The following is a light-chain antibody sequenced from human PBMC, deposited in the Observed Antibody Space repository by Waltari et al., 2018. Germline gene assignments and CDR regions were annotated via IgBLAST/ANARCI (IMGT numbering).Light chain of an antibody. J-gene: IGKJ4*01. Sequence: EIVLTQSPAALALSPGERATLYCRASESIDTYLAWYQQKPGQAPRLLIYDAFKRATGIPARFSGGGAGTDFTLSISSLEPDDFALYYCQHSSKWPLTFGGGTKVEI. V-gene: IGKV3-11*01. CDR2: DAF. CDR1: ESIDTY. CDR3: QHSSKWPLT.